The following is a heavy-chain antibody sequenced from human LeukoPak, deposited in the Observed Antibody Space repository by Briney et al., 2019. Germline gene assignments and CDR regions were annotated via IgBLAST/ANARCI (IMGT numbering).Heavy chain of an antibody. CDR3: ARAVGTSRNFFDY. CDR2: IYHSGST. CDR1: GYSISSGYY. J-gene: IGHJ4*02. V-gene: IGHV4-38-2*02. Sequence: SETLSLTCTVSGYSISSGYYWGWIRQPPGKGLEWIGSIYHSGSTHYNPSLKTRVTISVDTSKNQFSLNLSSVTAADTAMYYCARAVGTSRNFFDYWGQGTLVTVSS. D-gene: IGHD4-23*01.